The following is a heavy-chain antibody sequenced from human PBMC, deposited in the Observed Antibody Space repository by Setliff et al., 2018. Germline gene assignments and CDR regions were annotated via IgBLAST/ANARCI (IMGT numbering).Heavy chain of an antibody. D-gene: IGHD2-15*01. V-gene: IGHV4-34*01. CDR3: ARILGYCSGGSCYVPY. Sequence: PSETLSLTCAVYGGSFSGHYWGWIRQPPGKGLEWIGEINHSGSTNYNPSLKSRVTISVDTSKNQFSLKLSSVTAADTAMYYCARILGYCSGGSCYVPYWGQGTLVTVSS. CDR2: INHSGST. CDR1: GGSFSGHY. J-gene: IGHJ4*02.